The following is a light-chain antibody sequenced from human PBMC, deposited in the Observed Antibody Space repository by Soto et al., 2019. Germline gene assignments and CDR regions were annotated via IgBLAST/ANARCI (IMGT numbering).Light chain of an antibody. J-gene: IGKJ5*01. Sequence: EIVLTQSPATLSLSPGERATVSCRASQTVSRDYLAWYHQKPGQAPRLLIYGASSRATGIPDRFSGSGSGTGFTLTISRLEPEDFAVYYCQQYGGSITFGQGTRLEIK. V-gene: IGKV3-20*01. CDR1: QTVSRDY. CDR2: GAS. CDR3: QQYGGSIT.